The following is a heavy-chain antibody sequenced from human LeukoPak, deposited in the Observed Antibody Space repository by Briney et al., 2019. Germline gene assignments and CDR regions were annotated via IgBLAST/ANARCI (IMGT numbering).Heavy chain of an antibody. CDR2: IRYDGSNK. Sequence: GGSLRLSCAASGFTFSSYVMHWVRQAPGKGLEWLAFIRYDGSNKYHADSVKGRFTISRDNSKNTLYLQMNSLRAEDTAVYYCAKDKYSSGSIFDYWGQGTLVTVSS. J-gene: IGHJ4*02. CDR1: GFTFSSYV. CDR3: AKDKYSSGSIFDY. D-gene: IGHD6-19*01. V-gene: IGHV3-30*02.